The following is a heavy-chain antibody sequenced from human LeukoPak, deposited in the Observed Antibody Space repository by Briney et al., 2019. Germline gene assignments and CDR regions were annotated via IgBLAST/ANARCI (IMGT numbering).Heavy chain of an antibody. D-gene: IGHD3-10*01. CDR3: ARMTTGKFDY. CDR2: INAANGNT. J-gene: IGHJ4*02. CDR1: GHSFTNFA. V-gene: IGHV1-3*01. Sequence: GASVKVSCKASGHSFTNFAMHWVRQAPGQRLEWMGWINAANGNTRYSQEFQGRVTITGDTSASTAYMELSSLRSEDTAVYYCARMTTGKFDYWGQGTLVTVSP.